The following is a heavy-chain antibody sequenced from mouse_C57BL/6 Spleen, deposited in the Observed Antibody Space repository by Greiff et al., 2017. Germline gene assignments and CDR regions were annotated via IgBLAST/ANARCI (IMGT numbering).Heavy chain of an antibody. CDR2: IDPSDSYT. D-gene: IGHD4-1*01. CDR1: GYTFTSYW. Sequence: QVQLKQPGAELVRPGTSVKLSCKASGYTFTSYWMHWVKQRPGQGLEWIGVIDPSDSYTNYNQKFKGKATLTVDTSSSTAYMQLSSLTSEDSAVYYCAAGTSVDYWGQGTTLTVSS. J-gene: IGHJ2*01. V-gene: IGHV1-59*01. CDR3: AAGTSVDY.